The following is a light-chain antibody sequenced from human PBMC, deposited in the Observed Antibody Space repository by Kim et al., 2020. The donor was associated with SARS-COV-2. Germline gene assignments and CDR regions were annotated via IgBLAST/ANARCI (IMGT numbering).Light chain of an antibody. Sequence: QTAPLACPGNSNNVGNEGAAWLQQHQGHPPKFGSYRDNNRPSGIPERLSASRSGNTASLTIIGLQPEDEADYYCTAWDSSLRGWVFGGGTQLTVL. V-gene: IGLV10-54*01. CDR2: RDN. J-gene: IGLJ3*02. CDR1: SNNVGNEG. CDR3: TAWDSSLRGWV.